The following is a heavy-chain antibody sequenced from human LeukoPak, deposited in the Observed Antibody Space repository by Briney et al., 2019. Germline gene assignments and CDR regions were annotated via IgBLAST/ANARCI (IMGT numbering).Heavy chain of an antibody. J-gene: IGHJ6*02. Sequence: GGSLRLSCAASGFTFSSYAMSWVRQAPGKGLEWVAVISYDGSNKYYADSVKGRFTISRDNSKNTLYLQVNSLRAEDTAVYYCARDVAVAGPYYYYYYGMDVWGQGTTVTVSS. CDR1: GFTFSSYA. CDR2: ISYDGSNK. CDR3: ARDVAVAGPYYYYYYGMDV. V-gene: IGHV3-30-3*01. D-gene: IGHD6-19*01.